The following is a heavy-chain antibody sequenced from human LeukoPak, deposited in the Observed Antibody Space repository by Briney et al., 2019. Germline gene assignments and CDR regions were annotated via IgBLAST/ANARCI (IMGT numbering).Heavy chain of an antibody. CDR2: INHSGST. Sequence: SETLSLTCAVSGGSFSGYYWSWLRQPPGKGLEWIGEINHSGSTNYNPSLKSRVTISVDTSKNQFSLKLSSVTAADTAVYYCARRRGYSGYDSTGYYYYYGMDVWGQGTTVTVSS. D-gene: IGHD5-12*01. V-gene: IGHV4-34*01. CDR1: GGSFSGYY. J-gene: IGHJ6*02. CDR3: ARRRGYSGYDSTGYYYYYGMDV.